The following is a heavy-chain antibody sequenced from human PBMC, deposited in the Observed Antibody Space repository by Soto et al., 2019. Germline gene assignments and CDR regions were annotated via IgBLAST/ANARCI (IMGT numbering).Heavy chain of an antibody. CDR3: AASCVGCGGFNYYGMDV. J-gene: IGHJ6*02. Sequence: SETLSLTCTVSGGSISSYYWSWIRQPPGKGLEWIGYIYYSGSTYYNPSLKSRVTISVDTSKNQFSLKLSSVTAADTAVYYCAASCVGCGGFNYYGMDVWGQGTTVTVSS. CDR2: IYYSGST. CDR1: GGSISSYY. D-gene: IGHD2-21*01. V-gene: IGHV4-59*12.